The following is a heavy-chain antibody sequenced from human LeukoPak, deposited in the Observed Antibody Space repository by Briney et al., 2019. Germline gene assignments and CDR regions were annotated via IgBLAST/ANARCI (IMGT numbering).Heavy chain of an antibody. D-gene: IGHD3-22*01. V-gene: IGHV4-34*01. CDR2: ITHSGST. CDR3: ARDPTAYYDSSGYYLNTIDF. CDR1: GGSFSGYY. J-gene: IGHJ4*02. Sequence: SETLSLTCAVYGGSFSGYYWSWIRQPPGKGLEWIGEITHSGSTDYNPSLKSRVTISVDTSKNQFSLKLSSVTAADTAVYYCARDPTAYYDSSGYYLNTIDFWGQGTLVTVSS.